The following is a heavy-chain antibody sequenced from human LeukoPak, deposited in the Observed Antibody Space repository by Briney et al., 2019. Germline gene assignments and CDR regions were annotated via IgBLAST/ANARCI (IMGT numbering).Heavy chain of an antibody. V-gene: IGHV1-18*01. J-gene: IGHJ6*02. CDR1: GYTFTSYG. CDR3: AIPDDYYDSSGPSGMDV. CDR2: ISAYNGNT. Sequence: ASVKVSCKASGYTFTSYGISWVQQAPGQGLEWMGWISAYNGNTNYAQKLQGRVTMTTDTSTSTAYMELRSLRSDDTAVYYCAIPDDYYDSSGPSGMDVWGQGTTVTVSS. D-gene: IGHD3-22*01.